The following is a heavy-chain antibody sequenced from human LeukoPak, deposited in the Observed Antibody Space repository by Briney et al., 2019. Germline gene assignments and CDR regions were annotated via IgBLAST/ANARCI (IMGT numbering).Heavy chain of an antibody. Sequence: ASVKVSCKASGYTFTGYYMHWVRQAPGQGLEWMGWINPNSGGTNYARKFQGRVTMTRDTSISTAYMELSRLRSDDTAVYYCASQRGYRRYYFDYWGQGTLVTVSS. CDR2: INPNSGGT. CDR3: ASQRGYRRYYFDY. D-gene: IGHD5-18*01. V-gene: IGHV1-2*02. J-gene: IGHJ4*02. CDR1: GYTFTGYY.